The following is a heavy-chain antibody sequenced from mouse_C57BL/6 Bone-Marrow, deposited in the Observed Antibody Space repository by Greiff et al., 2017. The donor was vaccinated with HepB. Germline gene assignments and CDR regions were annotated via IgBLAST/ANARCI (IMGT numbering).Heavy chain of an antibody. CDR1: GYTFTSYG. CDR2: IYPRSGNT. CDR3: ARHCGSSHDY. Sequence: QVQLQQSGAELARPGASVKLSCKASGYTFTSYGISWVKQRTGQGLEWIGEIYPRSGNTYYNEKFKGKATLTADKSSSTAYMELRSLTSEDSAVYFCARHCGSSHDYWGQGTTLTVSS. V-gene: IGHV1-81*01. D-gene: IGHD1-1*01. J-gene: IGHJ2*01.